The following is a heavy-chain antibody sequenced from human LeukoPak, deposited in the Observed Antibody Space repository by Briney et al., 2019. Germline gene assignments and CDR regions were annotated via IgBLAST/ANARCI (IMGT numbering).Heavy chain of an antibody. CDR3: AKDDGSGSYLGYFDY. CDR2: ISSSSSTI. CDR1: GFTFSSYS. Sequence: GGSLRLSCAASGFTFSSYSMNRVRQAPGKGLEWVSYISSSSSTIYYADSVKGRFTISRDNAKNSLYLQMNSLRAEDTALYYCAKDDGSGSYLGYFDYWGQGTLVTVSS. J-gene: IGHJ4*02. V-gene: IGHV3-48*04. D-gene: IGHD3-10*01.